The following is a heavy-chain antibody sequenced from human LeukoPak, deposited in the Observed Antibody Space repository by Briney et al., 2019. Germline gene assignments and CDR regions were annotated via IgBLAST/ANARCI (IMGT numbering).Heavy chain of an antibody. CDR2: FHNSRTI. D-gene: IGHD3-10*01. Sequence: PSETLSLTCTVSGGSISGYSWTWIRQPPGQGLEWIGYFHNSRTISYNPSLTGRVTISVDTAMDQISLKLNSVTAAGTAVYYCARGHLGLSPWGQGTLVTVSS. CDR1: GGSISGYS. CDR3: ARGHLGLSP. V-gene: IGHV4-59*01. J-gene: IGHJ5*02.